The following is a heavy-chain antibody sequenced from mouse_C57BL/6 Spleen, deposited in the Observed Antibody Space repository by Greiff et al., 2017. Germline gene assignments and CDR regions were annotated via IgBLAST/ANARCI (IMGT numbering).Heavy chain of an antibody. CDR2: FYPGSGST. CDR3: ARQVATGYWLGY. Sequence: VQLQQSGAELVKPGASVKLSCKASGYTFTGYTIHWVKQRPGQGLEWIGCFYPGSGSTKYNEKFKVKATLTADKSSSTVYMELSRLTSEDSAVYCCARQVATGYWLGYWGQGTLVTVSA. V-gene: IGHV1-62-2*01. D-gene: IGHD2-14*01. J-gene: IGHJ4*01. CDR1: GYTFTGYT.